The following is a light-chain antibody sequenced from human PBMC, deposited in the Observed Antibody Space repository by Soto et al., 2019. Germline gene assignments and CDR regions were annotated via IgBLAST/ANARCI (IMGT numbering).Light chain of an antibody. V-gene: IGKV1-33*01. CDR3: QHYDGSPIT. Sequence: DIQMTQSPSSLSASVGDRVTITCQASQDISNYLNWYQRKPGKAPKLLIYAASNLDTGVPSRFSGSGSGTEFTFTISSLQTEDIATYYCQHYDGSPITFGHGTRLE. CDR2: AAS. CDR1: QDISNY. J-gene: IGKJ5*01.